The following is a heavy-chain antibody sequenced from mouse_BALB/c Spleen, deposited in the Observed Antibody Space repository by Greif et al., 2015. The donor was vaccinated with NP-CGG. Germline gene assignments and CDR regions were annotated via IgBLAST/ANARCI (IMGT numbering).Heavy chain of an antibody. CDR2: IDPANGNP. J-gene: IGHJ3*01. CDR3: ASYYYGRSRFAY. Sequence: VQLQQSGAELVKPGASVKLSCTASGFNIKDTLIHWVKQRPEQGLEWIGRIDPANGNPKYGPKFQGKATITADTSSNTAYRQRSSLTSEDTAVYYCASYYYGRSRFAYWGQGTLVTVSA. CDR1: GFNIKDTL. V-gene: IGHV14-3*02. D-gene: IGHD1-1*01.